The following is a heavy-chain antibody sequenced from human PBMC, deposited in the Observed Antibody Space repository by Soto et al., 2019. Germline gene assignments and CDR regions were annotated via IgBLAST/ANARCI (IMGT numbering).Heavy chain of an antibody. V-gene: IGHV3-23*01. D-gene: IGHD3-3*01. Sequence: GGSLTLSCAASGFTFSSYAMSWVRQAPGKGLEWVAAISGSGGSTYYAYSEKGRFTISKDNSKNTLYLQMNILAAEATAEYYCAGSRFGMDVWGQGTTVTVSS. J-gene: IGHJ6*02. CDR3: AGSRFGMDV. CDR2: ISGSGGST. CDR1: GFTFSSYA.